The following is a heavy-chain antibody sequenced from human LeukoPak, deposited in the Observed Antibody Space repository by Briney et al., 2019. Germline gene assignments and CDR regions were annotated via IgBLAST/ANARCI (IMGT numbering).Heavy chain of an antibody. CDR3: ARARQDYYYDSNGYQGSLDY. Sequence: GASVKVSCKASGYTFTSYYMHWVRQAPGQGLEWMGIINPSGGSTSYAQKFQGRVTMTRDTSTSTVYMELSSLRSEDTAVYYCARARQDYYYDSNGYQGSLDYWGQGTLVTVSS. V-gene: IGHV1-46*01. D-gene: IGHD3-22*01. CDR1: GYTFTSYY. CDR2: INPSGGST. J-gene: IGHJ4*02.